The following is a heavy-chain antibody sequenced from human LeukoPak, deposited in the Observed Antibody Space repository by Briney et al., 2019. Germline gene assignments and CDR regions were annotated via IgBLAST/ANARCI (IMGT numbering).Heavy chain of an antibody. Sequence: GGSLRLSCAASGFTFSSYSMNWVRQAPGKGLEWVSSISSSSSYIYYADSVKGRFTISRDNAKNSLYLQMNSLRAEDMALYYCAKGSGYSYGSNIDYWGQGTLVTVSS. J-gene: IGHJ4*02. CDR3: AKGSGYSYGSNIDY. CDR1: GFTFSSYS. CDR2: ISSSSSYI. D-gene: IGHD5-18*01. V-gene: IGHV3-21*04.